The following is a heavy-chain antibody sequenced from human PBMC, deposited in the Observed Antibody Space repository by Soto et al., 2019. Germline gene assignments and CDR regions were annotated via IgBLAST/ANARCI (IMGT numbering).Heavy chain of an antibody. V-gene: IGHV1-18*01. CDR2: ISAYNGNT. J-gene: IGHJ6*02. CDR1: GYTLTSYG. Sequence: SVKGSCTAPGYTLTSYGISRVRQAPGQGLEWMGWISAYNGNTNYAQKLQGRVTMTTDTSTSTAYMELRSLRSDDTAVYYFARDRGDIVVVPVARAGMDVWGQGTTVTVSS. D-gene: IGHD2-2*01. CDR3: ARDRGDIVVVPVARAGMDV.